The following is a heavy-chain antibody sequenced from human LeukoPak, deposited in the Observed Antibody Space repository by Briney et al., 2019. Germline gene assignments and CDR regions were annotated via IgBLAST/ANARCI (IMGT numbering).Heavy chain of an antibody. Sequence: GGSLRLSCAASGFTFSDYYMSWVRQAPGKGLEWVANIKQDGSEKYYVDSVKGRFTISRDNAKNSLYLQMNSLRAEDTAVYYCARDPYYYDSSGYEYWGQGTLVTVSS. CDR1: GFTFSDYY. CDR2: IKQDGSEK. D-gene: IGHD3-22*01. V-gene: IGHV3-7*01. J-gene: IGHJ4*02. CDR3: ARDPYYYDSSGYEY.